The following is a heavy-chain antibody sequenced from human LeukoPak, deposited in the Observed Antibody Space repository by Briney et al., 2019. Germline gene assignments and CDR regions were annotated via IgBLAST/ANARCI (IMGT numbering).Heavy chain of an antibody. Sequence: GGSLRLSCGASAVTFIDSEMNWGRDAPGKRLEWVAEINLDGSGRYYVASVRRRSTISRDNAKNPVFLQLHSLRAEDTALYSCGSFGVYWGQGTLVTVSS. D-gene: IGHD3-10*01. V-gene: IGHV3-7*01. CDR3: GSFGVY. J-gene: IGHJ4*02. CDR2: INLDGSGR. CDR1: AVTFIDSE.